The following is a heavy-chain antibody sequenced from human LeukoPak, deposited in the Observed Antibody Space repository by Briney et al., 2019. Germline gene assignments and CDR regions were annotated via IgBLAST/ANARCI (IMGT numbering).Heavy chain of an antibody. V-gene: IGHV4-34*01. Sequence: SETLSLTCAVYGGSFSGYYWSWIRQPPGKGLEWIGEINHSGSTNYNPSLESRVTISVDTSKNQFSLKLSSVTAADTVVYYCARAPSTSLGNDYWGQGTLVTVSS. CDR1: GGSFSGYY. J-gene: IGHJ4*02. CDR2: INHSGST. D-gene: IGHD2-2*01. CDR3: ARAPSTSLGNDY.